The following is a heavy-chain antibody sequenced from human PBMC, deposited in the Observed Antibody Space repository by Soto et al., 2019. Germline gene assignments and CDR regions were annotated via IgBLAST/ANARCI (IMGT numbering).Heavy chain of an antibody. V-gene: IGHV3-30*18. CDR2: ISFDGSNK. D-gene: IGHD1-26*01. J-gene: IGHJ6*02. Sequence: QVQLVESGGGVVQPGRSLRLSCAASGFTFSSFGMHWVRQAPGKGLEWVAVISFDGSNKYYADSVKGRFTISRDNSKNTLFLQMNSLRAEDTAVYYCAKDSMGDYYGMDVWGQGTTVTVSS. CDR1: GFTFSSFG. CDR3: AKDSMGDYYGMDV.